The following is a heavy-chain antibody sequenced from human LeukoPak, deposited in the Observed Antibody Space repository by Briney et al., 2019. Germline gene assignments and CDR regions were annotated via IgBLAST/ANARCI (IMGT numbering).Heavy chain of an antibody. CDR2: INHSGST. CDR3: ARRYYYGSGSYFFDY. CDR1: GGSFSGYY. Sequence: KPSETLSLTCAVYGGSFSGYYWSWIRQPPGKGLEWIGEINHSGSTNYNPSLKSRVTISVDTSKNQFSLKLSSVTAADTAVNYCARRYYYGSGSYFFDYWGQGTLVTVSS. D-gene: IGHD3-10*01. J-gene: IGHJ4*02. V-gene: IGHV4-34*01.